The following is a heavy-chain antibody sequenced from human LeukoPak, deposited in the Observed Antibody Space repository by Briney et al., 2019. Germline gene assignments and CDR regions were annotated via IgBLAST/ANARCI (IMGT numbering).Heavy chain of an antibody. Sequence: GGSLRLSCAASGFSVSSNYMSWVRQAPGKGLEWVSVIYSGGSTYYADSVKGRFTISRDNSKNTLYLQMKSLRAEDTAVYYCAREAVTRNYFDYWGQGTLVIVSS. J-gene: IGHJ4*02. D-gene: IGHD4-17*01. CDR3: AREAVTRNYFDY. V-gene: IGHV3-53*01. CDR1: GFSVSSNY. CDR2: IYSGGST.